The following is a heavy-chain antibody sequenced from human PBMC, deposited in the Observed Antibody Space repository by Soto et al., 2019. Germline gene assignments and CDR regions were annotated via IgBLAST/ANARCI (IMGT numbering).Heavy chain of an antibody. Sequence: QVQLVQSGAEVKKPGASVRISCRASGYSFTSTYVHWVRQAPGQGPEWMGIINPAGTTYYAQKFQGRLTITSDTSTDTVFMDLNDLTSEDTAVYFCALKVVTYYDNWGQGTLLTVSS. D-gene: IGHD2-21*02. CDR2: INPAGTT. CDR3: ALKVVTYYDN. J-gene: IGHJ4*02. V-gene: IGHV1-46*01. CDR1: GYSFTSTY.